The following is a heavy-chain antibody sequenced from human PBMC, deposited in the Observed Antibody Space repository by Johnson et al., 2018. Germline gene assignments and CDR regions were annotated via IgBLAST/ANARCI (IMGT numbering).Heavy chain of an antibody. CDR1: GFTFSSYA. V-gene: IGHV3-NL1*01. J-gene: IGHJ6*02. D-gene: IGHD2-2*01. CDR3: SRDGGYCSSTSCSDYYYYGMDV. Sequence: QVQLVQSGGGVVQPGRSLRLSCAASGFTFSSYAMHWVRQAPGKGLEWVSCISRDGDFTYYADSVKGRFTISRDNSKNTLYLQMNSRRAEDTAGYYCSRDGGYCSSTSCSDYYYYGMDVWGQGTTVTVSS. CDR2: ISRDGDFT.